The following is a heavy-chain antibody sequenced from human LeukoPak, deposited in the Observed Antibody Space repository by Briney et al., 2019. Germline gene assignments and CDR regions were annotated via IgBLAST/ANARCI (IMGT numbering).Heavy chain of an antibody. Sequence: AGGSLRLSCAASGLTFSSYWMHWVRQAPGKGLEWVSAFSGSGGGTYYADSVKGRFTISRDNSKNTLYLQMNSLRAEDTAVYYCAKSSPPPLRYWGQGTLVTVSS. CDR1: GLTFSSYW. CDR2: FSGSGGGT. J-gene: IGHJ4*02. V-gene: IGHV3-23*01. CDR3: AKSSPPPLRY.